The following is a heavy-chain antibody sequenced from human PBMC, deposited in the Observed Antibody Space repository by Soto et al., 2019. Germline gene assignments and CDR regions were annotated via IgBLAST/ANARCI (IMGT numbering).Heavy chain of an antibody. V-gene: IGHV3-23*01. D-gene: IGHD3-3*01. J-gene: IGHJ4*02. CDR2: ISGSGGST. CDR3: SYFSRAANLRDIHYY. CDR1: GFTFSSYA. Sequence: GGSLRLSCAASGFTFSSYAMSWVRQAPGKGLEWVSAISGSGGSTYYADSVKGRFTISRDNSKNTLYLQMNSLRAEDTAVYYCSYFSRAANLRDIHYYRGQGTLVIVSS.